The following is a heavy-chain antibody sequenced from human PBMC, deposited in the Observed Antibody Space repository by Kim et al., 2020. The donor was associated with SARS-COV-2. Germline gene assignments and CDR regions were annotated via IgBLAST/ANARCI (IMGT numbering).Heavy chain of an antibody. V-gene: IGHV3-13*01. J-gene: IGHJ3*01. D-gene: IGHD2-15*01. CDR3: ARGYCSCGSCPIDYSYYGIDV. CDR2: ICTAGST. CDR1: GFTFSSYD. Sequence: GGSLRLSCAASGFTFSSYDMRWVRQATGKGLEWVSAICTAGSTYYPDSVKGRFTIPRENSKNSLYLQMNSLRAGDTAVYYCARGYCSCGSCPIDYSYYGIDVWGQGTMVTVSS.